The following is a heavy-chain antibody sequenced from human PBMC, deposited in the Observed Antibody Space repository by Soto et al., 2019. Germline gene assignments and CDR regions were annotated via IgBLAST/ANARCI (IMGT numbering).Heavy chain of an antibody. Sequence: GSGPTLVNPTQTLTLTCTFSGFSLSTSGVGVGWIRQPPGKALEWLALIYWNDDKRYSPSLKSRLTITKDTSKNQVVLTMTNMDPVDTATYYCAHKSFCSGGSCYFWESNYFDYWGQGTLVTVSS. CDR3: AHKSFCSGGSCYFWESNYFDY. CDR1: GFSLSTSGVG. CDR2: IYWNDDK. V-gene: IGHV2-5*01. J-gene: IGHJ4*02. D-gene: IGHD2-15*01.